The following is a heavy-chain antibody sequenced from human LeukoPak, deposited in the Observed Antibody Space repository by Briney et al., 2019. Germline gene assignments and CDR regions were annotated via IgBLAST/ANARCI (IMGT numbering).Heavy chain of an antibody. V-gene: IGHV4-39*07. Sequence: SETLSLTCTVSGGSISSSSYYWGWIRQPPGKGLEWIGSIYYSGSTYYNPSLKSRVTISVDTSKNQFSLKLSSVTAADTAVYYCARASVLWFGESPYYFDYWGQGTLVTVSS. CDR3: ARASVLWFGESPYYFDY. CDR1: GGSISSSSYY. CDR2: IYYSGST. J-gene: IGHJ4*02. D-gene: IGHD3-10*01.